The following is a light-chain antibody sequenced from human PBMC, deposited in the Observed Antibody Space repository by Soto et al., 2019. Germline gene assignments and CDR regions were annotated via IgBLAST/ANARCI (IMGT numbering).Light chain of an antibody. CDR2: EVS. V-gene: IGLV2-14*01. J-gene: IGLJ1*01. CDR3: TSYTSSSARV. Sequence: QSVLTQPASVSGSPGQSITISCTGTSSDVGGYDYVSWYQQHPGKAPILIIYEVSNRPSGISNRFSGSKSGNTASLTISGMQAEDEADYYCTSYTSSSARVFGTGTQLTVL. CDR1: SSDVGGYDY.